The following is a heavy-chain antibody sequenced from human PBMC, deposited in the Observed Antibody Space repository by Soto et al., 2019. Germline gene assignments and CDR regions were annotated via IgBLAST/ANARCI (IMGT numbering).Heavy chain of an antibody. CDR2: ISGSGGST. V-gene: IGHV3-23*01. CDR1: GFTFSSYA. CDR3: AKDMGNYYDSSGPGSDY. Sequence: GGSLRLSCAASGFTFSSYAMSWVRQAPGKGLEWVSAISGSGGSTYYADSVKGRFTISRDNSKNTLYLQMNSLRAEDTAVYYCAKDMGNYYDSSGPGSDYWGQGTLVTVSS. J-gene: IGHJ4*02. D-gene: IGHD3-22*01.